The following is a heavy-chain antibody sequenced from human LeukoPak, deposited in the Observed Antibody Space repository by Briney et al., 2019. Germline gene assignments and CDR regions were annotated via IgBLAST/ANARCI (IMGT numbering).Heavy chain of an antibody. CDR2: INPSGSST. V-gene: IGHV1-46*01. CDR3: ARDGGGGDYYDSTGYWYYFEY. J-gene: IGHJ4*02. D-gene: IGHD3-22*01. CDR1: GYTFTGYY. Sequence: ASVKVSCKASGYTFTGYYMHWVRQAPGQGLEWMGMINPSGSSTNYAQKFQGRVTMTGDTSTSTVYMELSSLRSEDTAVYYCARDGGGGDYYDSTGYWYYFEYWGQGTLVTVSS.